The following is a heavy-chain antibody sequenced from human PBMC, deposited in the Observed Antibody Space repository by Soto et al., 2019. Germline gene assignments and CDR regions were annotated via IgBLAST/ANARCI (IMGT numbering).Heavy chain of an antibody. V-gene: IGHV3-66*01. J-gene: IGHJ4*02. D-gene: IGHD3-3*01. CDR3: ARGLWSGYCFDY. Sequence: GGSLRLSCAASGFTVSSNYMSWVPQAPGKGLEWVSVIYSGGSTYYADSVKGRFTISRDNSKNTLYLQMNSLRAEDTAVYYCARGLWSGYCFDYWGQGTLVTVSS. CDR1: GFTVSSNY. CDR2: IYSGGST.